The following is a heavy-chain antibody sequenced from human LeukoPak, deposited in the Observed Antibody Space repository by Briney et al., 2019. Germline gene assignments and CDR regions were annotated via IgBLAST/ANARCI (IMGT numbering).Heavy chain of an antibody. V-gene: IGHV4-38-2*01. CDR2: IYHTGST. CDR1: GYSISRGYY. D-gene: IGHD3-10*01. J-gene: IGHJ4*02. CDR3: ARAGWIITRVIDY. Sequence: PSETRSRTCGVSGYSISRGYYWAWIRQPPGKGLEWIGTIYHTGSTYYTPSLGSRVTISVDTSKNEFSLNLNSVTAADTAVYYCARAGWIITRVIDYLGQGALVTVSS.